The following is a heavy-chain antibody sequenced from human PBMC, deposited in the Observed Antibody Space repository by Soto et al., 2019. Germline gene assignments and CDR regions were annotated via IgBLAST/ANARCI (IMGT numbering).Heavy chain of an antibody. Sequence: ASVKVSCKASGYTFNSYAIHWVRQAPGQSLEWMGCINAGNDNTKYSQNFQGRVTITEDTSAGTAYMELSSLRSEDTAVYYCATVSPLSGIAAAGTGWFDPWGQGTLVTVSS. V-gene: IGHV1-3*01. CDR2: INAGNDNT. CDR1: GYTFNSYA. CDR3: ATVSPLSGIAAAGTGWFDP. J-gene: IGHJ5*02. D-gene: IGHD6-13*01.